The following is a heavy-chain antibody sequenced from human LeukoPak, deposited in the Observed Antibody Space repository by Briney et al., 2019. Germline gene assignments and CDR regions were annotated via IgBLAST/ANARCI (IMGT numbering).Heavy chain of an antibody. V-gene: IGHV3-53*01. CDR2: IYSGGST. Sequence: GGSLRLSCAASGFTVSNNYMNWVRQAPGKGLEWVSAIYSGGSTSYADSVKGRFTISRDNSKNTLYLQMNSLRTEDTAVYYCAKDQGWLPPHDAFDIWGQGTMVTVSS. D-gene: IGHD6-19*01. J-gene: IGHJ3*02. CDR3: AKDQGWLPPHDAFDI. CDR1: GFTVSNNY.